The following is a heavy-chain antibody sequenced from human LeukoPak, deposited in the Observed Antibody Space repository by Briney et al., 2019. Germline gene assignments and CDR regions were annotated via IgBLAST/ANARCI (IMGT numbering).Heavy chain of an antibody. D-gene: IGHD3-22*01. CDR1: GGTFSSYA. Sequence: ASVKVSCKASGGTFSSYAISWVRQAPGQGLEWMGGIIPIFGTANYAQKFQGRVTITADESTSTAYMELSNLRSEDTAVYYCARGKVDYDSSGYFWGQGTLVTVSS. CDR2: IIPIFGTA. V-gene: IGHV1-69*13. J-gene: IGHJ4*02. CDR3: ARGKVDYDSSGYF.